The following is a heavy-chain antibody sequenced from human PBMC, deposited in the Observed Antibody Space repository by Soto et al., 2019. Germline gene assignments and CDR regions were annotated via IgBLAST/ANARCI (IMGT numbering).Heavy chain of an antibody. V-gene: IGHV4-39*01. CDR3: ARLVHAFSNYFDY. D-gene: IGHD2-15*01. CDR1: GGSISSSGYY. Sequence: QLQVQESGPGLVKPSETLSLTCSVSGGSISSSGYYWVWIRQPPGKGLEWIGSINYSGTTYYTSSLKSRLTMSVVTSMNQFSLKLTSVTAADTAVYYCARLVHAFSNYFDYWGQGILVTVSS. CDR2: INYSGTT. J-gene: IGHJ4*02.